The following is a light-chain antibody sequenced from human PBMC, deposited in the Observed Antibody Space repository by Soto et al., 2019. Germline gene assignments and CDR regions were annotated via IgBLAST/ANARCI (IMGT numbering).Light chain of an antibody. V-gene: IGLV2-8*01. J-gene: IGLJ1*01. Sequence: QSVLTQPPSASGSPGQSVTISCTGTSSDVGAYKFVSWYQQNPGKAPKLIIYDVTKRPTGVPDRFSGSKSGNTASLTVSGLQAEDEADYYCNSFRVSHLYVFGTGTKVTVL. CDR2: DVT. CDR3: NSFRVSHLYV. CDR1: SSDVGAYKF.